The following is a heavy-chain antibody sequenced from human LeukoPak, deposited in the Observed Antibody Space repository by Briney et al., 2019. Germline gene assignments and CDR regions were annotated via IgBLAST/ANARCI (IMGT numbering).Heavy chain of an antibody. V-gene: IGHV1-24*01. CDR1: GYTLTELS. Sequence: ASVKVSCKVSGYTLTELSMHWVRQAPGKGLELEGGFDPEGGETIYAQKFQGRVTMTEDTSTDTAYMELSSLRSEDTAVYYCATDSSGGYYYYGMDVWGKGTTVTVSS. D-gene: IGHD2-15*01. CDR3: ATDSSGGYYYYGMDV. J-gene: IGHJ6*04. CDR2: FDPEGGET.